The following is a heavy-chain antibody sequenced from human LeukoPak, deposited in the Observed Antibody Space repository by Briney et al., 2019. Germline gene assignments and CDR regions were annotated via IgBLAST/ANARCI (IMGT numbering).Heavy chain of an antibody. D-gene: IGHD3-10*01. Sequence: ASVKVSCKASGYTFTSYGISWVRQAPGQGLEWMGWISAYNGNTNYAQKLQGRVTMTTDTSTSTAYMELRSLRSDDTAVYYCARMRYYASGSYYTVGAFDIWGQGTMVTVSS. CDR1: GYTFTSYG. V-gene: IGHV1-18*01. J-gene: IGHJ3*02. CDR2: ISAYNGNT. CDR3: ARMRYYASGSYYTVGAFDI.